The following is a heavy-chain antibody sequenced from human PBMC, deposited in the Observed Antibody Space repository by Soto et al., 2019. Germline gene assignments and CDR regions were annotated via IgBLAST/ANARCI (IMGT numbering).Heavy chain of an antibody. CDR3: ASQRYIVVVVAATRLYYDGMDV. J-gene: IGHJ6*02. CDR1: GGTFSSYA. D-gene: IGHD2-15*01. CDR2: IIPIFGTA. V-gene: IGHV1-69*13. Sequence: SVKVSCKASGGTFSSYAISWVRQAPGQGLEWMGWIIPIFGTANYAQKFQGRVTITADESTSTAYMELSSLRSEDTAVYYCASQRYIVVVVAATRLYYDGMDVWGQGTTVTVSS.